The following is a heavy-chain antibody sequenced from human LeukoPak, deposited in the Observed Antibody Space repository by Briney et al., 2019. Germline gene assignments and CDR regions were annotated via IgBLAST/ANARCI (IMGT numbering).Heavy chain of an antibody. CDR2: IYYSGST. Sequence: PSETLSLTCTVSGGSISSSSYYWGWIRQPPGKGLEWIGSIYYSGSTYYNPSLKSRVTIPVDTSKNQFSLKLSSVTAADTAVYYCARHRAIFGVVIHYPSDAFDIWGQGTMVTVSS. D-gene: IGHD3-3*01. V-gene: IGHV4-39*01. CDR3: ARHRAIFGVVIHYPSDAFDI. J-gene: IGHJ3*02. CDR1: GGSISSSSYY.